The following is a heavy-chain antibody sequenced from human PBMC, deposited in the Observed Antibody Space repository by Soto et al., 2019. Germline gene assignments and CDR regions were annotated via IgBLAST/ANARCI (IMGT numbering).Heavy chain of an antibody. Sequence: ASVKVSCKASGYTFTSYGISWVRQAPGQGLEWMGWISAYNGSTNYAQKLQGRVTMTTDTSTSTAYMELRSLRSDDTAVYYCSRGNIVVVVAATRPGMSWFDPWGQGTLVTVSS. CDR1: GYTFTSYG. CDR2: ISAYNGST. V-gene: IGHV1-18*01. CDR3: SRGNIVVVVAATRPGMSWFDP. D-gene: IGHD2-15*01. J-gene: IGHJ5*02.